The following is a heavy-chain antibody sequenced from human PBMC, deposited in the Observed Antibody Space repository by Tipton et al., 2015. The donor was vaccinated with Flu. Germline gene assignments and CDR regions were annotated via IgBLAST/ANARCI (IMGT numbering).Heavy chain of an antibody. CDR2: IYHSGST. CDR3: ARDLGGQSSGWKGPFDY. Sequence: TLSLTCTVSGYSISSGYYWGWIRQPPVKGLEWIGSIYHSGSTYYNPSLKSRVTISVDTSKNQFSLKLSSVTAADTAVYYCARDLGGQSSGWKGPFDYWGQGTLVTVSS. D-gene: IGHD6-19*01. V-gene: IGHV4-38-2*02. J-gene: IGHJ4*02. CDR1: GYSISSGYY.